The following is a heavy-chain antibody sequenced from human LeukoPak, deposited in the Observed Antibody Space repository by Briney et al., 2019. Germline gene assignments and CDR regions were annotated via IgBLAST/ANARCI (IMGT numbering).Heavy chain of an antibody. CDR3: ARAVSD. Sequence: SETLSLTCAVYGGSFCGYYWSWIRQPPGEGLECIGEINHSGSTNYNPSLKSRVTISVDTSKNQFSLKLSSVTAADTAVYYCARAVSDWGQGTLVTVSS. J-gene: IGHJ4*02. CDR1: GGSFCGYY. CDR2: INHSGST. V-gene: IGHV4-34*01. D-gene: IGHD6-25*01.